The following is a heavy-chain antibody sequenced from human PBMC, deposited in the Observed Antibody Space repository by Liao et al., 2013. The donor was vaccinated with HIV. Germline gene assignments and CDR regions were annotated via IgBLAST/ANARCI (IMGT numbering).Heavy chain of an antibody. V-gene: IGHV4-34*11. CDR1: GGSFSGFH. J-gene: IGHJ6*03. D-gene: IGHD3-3*01. CDR3: AREKYYDFWSGYYGDYYYYMDV. Sequence: QVQLQQWGAGLLKPSETLSLTCAVYGGSFSGFHWSWIRQPPGKGLEWIGYIYYSGSTNYNPSLKSRVTISVDTSKNQFSLKLSSVTAADTAVYYCAREKYYDFWSGYYGDYYYYMDVWGKGTTVTVSS. CDR2: IYYSGST.